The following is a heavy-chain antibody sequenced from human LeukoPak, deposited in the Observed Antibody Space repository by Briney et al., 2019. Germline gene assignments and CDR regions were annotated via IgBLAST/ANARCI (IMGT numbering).Heavy chain of an antibody. D-gene: IGHD3-22*01. CDR1: GFTFDDYA. Sequence: GRSLRLSCAASGFTFDDYAMHWVRHAPGKGLEWVSGISWNSGSIGYADSVKGRFTICRDNAKHSLYLQMNSLRAEDTALYYCAKDPYLADDSSGYYLRYFDYWGQGTLVTVS. J-gene: IGHJ4*02. CDR2: ISWNSGSI. CDR3: AKDPYLADDSSGYYLRYFDY. V-gene: IGHV3-9*01.